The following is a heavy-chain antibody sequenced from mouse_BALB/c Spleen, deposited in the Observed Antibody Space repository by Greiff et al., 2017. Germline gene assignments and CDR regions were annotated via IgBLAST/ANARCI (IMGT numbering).Heavy chain of an antibody. J-gene: IGHJ1*01. CDR3: ARGITTVVDWYFDV. Sequence: EVKLVESGGGLVKPGGSLKLSCAASGFTFSSYAMSWVRQTPEKRLEWVASISSGGSTYYPDSVKGRFTISRDNARNILYLQMSSLRSEDTAMYYCARGITTVVDWYFDVWGAGTTVTVSS. CDR2: ISSGGST. CDR1: GFTFSSYA. D-gene: IGHD1-1*01. V-gene: IGHV5-6-5*01.